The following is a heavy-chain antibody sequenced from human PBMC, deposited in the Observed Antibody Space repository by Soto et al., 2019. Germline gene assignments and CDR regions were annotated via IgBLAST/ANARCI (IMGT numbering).Heavy chain of an antibody. CDR1: GYTFTSYG. CDR2: ISAYNGNT. J-gene: IGHJ4*02. Sequence: ASVKVSCKASGYTFTSYGISWVRQAPGQGLEWMGWISAYNGNTNYAQKLQGRVTMTTDTSTSTAYMELRSLRSDDTAVYYCATSSDLYSSGWYFDYWGQGTLVTVSS. CDR3: ATSSDLYSSGWYFDY. D-gene: IGHD6-19*01. V-gene: IGHV1-18*01.